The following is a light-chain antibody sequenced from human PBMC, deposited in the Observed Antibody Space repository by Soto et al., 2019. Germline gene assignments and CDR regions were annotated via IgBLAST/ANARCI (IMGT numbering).Light chain of an antibody. Sequence: DIQLTQSPSFLSASVGDRVTITCRASQGISSYLAWYQQKPGKAPKLLIYAASTLQSGVPSRFSGSGSGTEFTLTISSLQPEDFATYYRQQLGTFGGGTKVEIK. V-gene: IGKV1-9*01. CDR3: QQLGT. J-gene: IGKJ4*01. CDR1: QGISSY. CDR2: AAS.